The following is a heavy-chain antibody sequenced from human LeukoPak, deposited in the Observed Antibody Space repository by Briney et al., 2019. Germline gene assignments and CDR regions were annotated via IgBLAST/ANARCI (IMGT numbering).Heavy chain of an antibody. V-gene: IGHV3-15*01. Sequence: GGSLRLSCAASGFTFSNAWMSWVRQAPGKGLEWVGRIKSKTDGGTTDYAAPVKGRFTISRDDSKNTLYLQMNSLKTEDTAVYYCTTDRLSWFGRFNWFDPWGQGTLVTVSS. D-gene: IGHD3-10*01. CDR1: GFTFSNAW. CDR3: TTDRLSWFGRFNWFDP. J-gene: IGHJ5*02. CDR2: IKSKTDGGTT.